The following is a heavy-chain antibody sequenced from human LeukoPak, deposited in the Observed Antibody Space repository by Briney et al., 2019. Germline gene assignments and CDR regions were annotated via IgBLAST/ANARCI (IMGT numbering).Heavy chain of an antibody. CDR1: GYTFTGYY. CDR2: INPNSGGT. J-gene: IGHJ4*02. V-gene: IGHV1-2*02. CDR3: ATAAYCGGDCYSSFDY. Sequence: ASVKVSCKASGYTFTGYYMHWVRQAPGQGLEWMGWINPNSGGTNYAQKFQGRVTMTEDTSTDTAYMELSSLRSEDTAVYYCATAAYCGGDCYSSFDYWGQGTLVTVSS. D-gene: IGHD2-21*02.